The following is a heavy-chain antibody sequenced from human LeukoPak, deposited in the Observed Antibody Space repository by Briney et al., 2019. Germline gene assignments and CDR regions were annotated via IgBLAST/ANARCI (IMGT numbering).Heavy chain of an antibody. D-gene: IGHD6-13*01. CDR2: IYYSGST. V-gene: IGHV4-31*03. J-gene: IGHJ6*02. CDR1: GGSISSGGYY. Sequence: SQTLSLTCTVSGGSISSGGYYWSWIRQHPGKGLEWIGYIYYSGSTYYNPSLKSRVTISVDTSKNQFSLKLSSVTAADTAVYYCASSSLVRSWGMDVWGQGTTVTVSS. CDR3: ASSSLVRSWGMDV.